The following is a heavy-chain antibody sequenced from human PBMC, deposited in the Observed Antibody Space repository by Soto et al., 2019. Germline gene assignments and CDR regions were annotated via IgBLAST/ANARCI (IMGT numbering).Heavy chain of an antibody. D-gene: IGHD3-22*01. CDR2: ISGSGGST. Sequence: GGSLKLSCAASGFTFSSYAMSWVRQAPGKGLEWVSAISGSGGSTYYADSVKGRFTISRDNSKNTLYLQMNSLRAEDTAVYYCAKDRGGVNYYDSSGYFVYWGQGTLVTVSS. CDR1: GFTFSSYA. CDR3: AKDRGGVNYYDSSGYFVY. V-gene: IGHV3-23*01. J-gene: IGHJ4*02.